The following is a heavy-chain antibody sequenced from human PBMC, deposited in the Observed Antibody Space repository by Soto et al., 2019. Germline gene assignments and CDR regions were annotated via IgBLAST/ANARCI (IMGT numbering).Heavy chain of an antibody. V-gene: IGHV4-59*01. Sequence: SETLSLTCPFSGCSISSYYLSLLRQPPGKGLEWIGYIYYSGSTNYNPSLKSRVTISVDTSKNQFSLKLSSVTAADTAVYYCARDYSSGYEPYFDYWGQGTLVNV. D-gene: IGHD5-12*01. CDR2: IYYSGST. CDR3: ARDYSSGYEPYFDY. CDR1: GCSISSYY. J-gene: IGHJ4*02.